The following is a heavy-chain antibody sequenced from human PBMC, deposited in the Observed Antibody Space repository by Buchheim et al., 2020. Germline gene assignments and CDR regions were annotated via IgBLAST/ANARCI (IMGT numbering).Heavy chain of an antibody. D-gene: IGHD2-21*02. Sequence: EVQLLESGGGLVQPGGSLRLSCAASGFTFSSYAMSWVRQAPGKGLEWVSAISGSGGSTYYADSVKGRFTISRDNSKNTLYLQMNSLRAEDTAVYYCAAYLAYCGGDCYYYYGMDVWGQGTT. CDR1: GFTFSSYA. CDR3: AAYLAYCGGDCYYYYGMDV. V-gene: IGHV3-23*01. CDR2: ISGSGGST. J-gene: IGHJ6*02.